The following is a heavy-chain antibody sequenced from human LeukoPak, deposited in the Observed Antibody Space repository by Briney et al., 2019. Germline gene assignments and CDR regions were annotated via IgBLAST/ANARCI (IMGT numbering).Heavy chain of an antibody. D-gene: IGHD2-15*01. J-gene: IGHJ4*02. V-gene: IGHV1-2*02. CDR3: ARDSDQVVVVVAATLDY. CDR1: GYTFTGYY. Sequence: ASVKVSCKASGYTFTGYYMHWVRQAPGQGLEWMGCINPNSGGTNYAQKFQGRVTMTRDTSISTAYMELSRLRSDDTAVYYCARDSDQVVVVVAATLDYWGQGTLVTVSS. CDR2: INPNSGGT.